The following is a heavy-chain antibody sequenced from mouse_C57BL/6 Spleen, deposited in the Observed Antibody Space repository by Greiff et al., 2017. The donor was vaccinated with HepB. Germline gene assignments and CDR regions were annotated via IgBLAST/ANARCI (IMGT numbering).Heavy chain of an antibody. J-gene: IGHJ4*01. CDR1: GYSITSGYY. CDR3: ARETTPHAMDY. CDR2: ISYDGSN. Sequence: ESGPGLVKPSQSLSLTCSVTGYSITSGYYWNWIRQFPGNKLEWMGYISYDGSNNYNPSLKNRISITRDTSKNQFFLKLNSVTTEDTATYYCARETTPHAMDYWGQGTSVTVSS. V-gene: IGHV3-6*01. D-gene: IGHD1-1*01.